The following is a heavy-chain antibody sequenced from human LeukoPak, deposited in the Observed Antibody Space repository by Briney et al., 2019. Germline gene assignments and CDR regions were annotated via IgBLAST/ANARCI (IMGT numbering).Heavy chain of an antibody. D-gene: IGHD1-26*01. J-gene: IGHJ6*03. CDR1: GYTFTSYG. V-gene: IGHV1-18*01. Sequence: GASVKVSCKASGYTFTSYGISWVRQAPGQGLEWMGWISAYNGNTNYAQKLQGRVTMTTDTSTSTAYMELRSLRSDDTAVYYCARRELRDYYYYYMDVWGKGTTVTVSS. CDR2: ISAYNGNT. CDR3: ARRELRDYYYYYMDV.